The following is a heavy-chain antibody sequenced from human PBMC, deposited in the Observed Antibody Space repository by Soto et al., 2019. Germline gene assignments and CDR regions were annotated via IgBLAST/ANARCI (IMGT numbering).Heavy chain of an antibody. CDR2: ISGSGGST. CDR3: AKDRSSGVAAAGTPNWYLDL. J-gene: IGHJ2*01. Sequence: EVQLLESGGGLVQPGGSLRLSCAASGFTFSSYAMIWVRQAPGKGLEWVSPISGSGGSTYYADSVKGRFTISRDNSKNTLYLQMNSLRAEDTAVYYCAKDRSSGVAAAGTPNWYLDLWGRGTLVTVSS. D-gene: IGHD6-13*01. V-gene: IGHV3-23*01. CDR1: GFTFSSYA.